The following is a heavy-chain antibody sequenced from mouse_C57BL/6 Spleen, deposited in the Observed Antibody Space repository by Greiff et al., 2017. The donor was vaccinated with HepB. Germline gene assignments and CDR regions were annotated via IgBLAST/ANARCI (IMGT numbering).Heavy chain of an antibody. Sequence: VQLQQPGAELVRPGTSVKLSCKASGYTFTSYWMHWVKQRPGQGLEWIGVIDPSDSYTNYNQKFKGKATLTVDTSSSTAYMQLSSLTSEDSAVYYCARPIYYYGSSYWFAYWGQRTQVTVSA. V-gene: IGHV1-59*01. CDR1: GYTFTSYW. CDR3: ARPIYYYGSSYWFAY. CDR2: IDPSDSYT. D-gene: IGHD1-1*01. J-gene: IGHJ3*01.